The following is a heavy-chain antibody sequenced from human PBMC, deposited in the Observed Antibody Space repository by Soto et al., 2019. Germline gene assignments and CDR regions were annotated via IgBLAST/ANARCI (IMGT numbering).Heavy chain of an antibody. CDR1: GYSFTSYG. J-gene: IGHJ4*02. CDR2: ISPYNGNT. CDR3: ARDLGAYVVVTAAQRYFDY. D-gene: IGHD2-15*01. V-gene: IGHV1-18*01. Sequence: QVQLVQSRAEVKKPGASVRVSCNASGYSFTSYGISWVRQAPGQGLEWMGWISPYNGNTNYEESLQGRVTLTTDTSTNTAYMELRSLRSDDTAVYYCARDLGAYVVVTAAQRYFDYWGQGTLVTVSP.